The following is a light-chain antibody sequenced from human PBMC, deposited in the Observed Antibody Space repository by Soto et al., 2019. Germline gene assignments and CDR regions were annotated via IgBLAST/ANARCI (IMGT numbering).Light chain of an antibody. J-gene: IGKJ1*01. CDR2: KAS. V-gene: IGKV1-5*03. CDR1: PTISSW. CDR3: QHYNSYSEA. Sequence: DIQMTQSPSTLSGSVGDRVTITCRASPTISSWLAWYPQKPGKAPKLLIYKASTVKSGGPSRFSGSGSGTEFTLTISSLQPDDFATYYCQHYNSYSEAVGQGTKVERK.